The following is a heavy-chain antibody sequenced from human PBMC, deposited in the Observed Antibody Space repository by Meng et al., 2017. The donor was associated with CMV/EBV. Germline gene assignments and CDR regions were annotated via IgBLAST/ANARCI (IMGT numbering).Heavy chain of an antibody. Sequence: CTVSGGSISSSSYYWGWIRQPPGKGLEWIGSIYYSGSTYYNPSLKSRVTISVDTSKNQFSLKLSSVTAADTAVYYCARQYRLLHFDYWGQGTLVTVSS. CDR2: IYYSGST. D-gene: IGHD2-2*01. V-gene: IGHV4-39*01. CDR1: GGSISSSSYY. J-gene: IGHJ4*02. CDR3: ARQYRLLHFDY.